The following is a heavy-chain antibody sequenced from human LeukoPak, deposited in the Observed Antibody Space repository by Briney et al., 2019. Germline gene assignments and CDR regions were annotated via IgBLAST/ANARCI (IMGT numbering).Heavy chain of an antibody. Sequence: SENLSLTCTVAAGSISTGSYYWSWIRQPAGQRLEWIGRIYISGNTNYNPSLKSRVAISVATSKNQFSLKLTSVTAADTAVYYCARGVTAHDYWGQGTLVTVSS. CDR2: IYISGNT. CDR1: AGSISTGSYY. J-gene: IGHJ4*02. V-gene: IGHV4-61*02. D-gene: IGHD2-21*02. CDR3: ARGVTAHDY.